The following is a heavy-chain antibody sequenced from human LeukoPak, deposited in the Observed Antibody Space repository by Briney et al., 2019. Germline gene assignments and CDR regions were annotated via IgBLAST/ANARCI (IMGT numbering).Heavy chain of an antibody. V-gene: IGHV4-61*02. CDR1: GGSISSGSYY. D-gene: IGHD5-12*01. Sequence: KPSETLSLTCTVSGGSISSGSYYWSWIRQPAGKGLEWIGRIYTSGSTNYNPSLKSRVTISVDTSKNQFSLKLSSVTAADTAVYYCASLPINYYYMDVWGKGTTVTVSS. CDR3: ASLPINYYYMDV. CDR2: IYTSGST. J-gene: IGHJ6*03.